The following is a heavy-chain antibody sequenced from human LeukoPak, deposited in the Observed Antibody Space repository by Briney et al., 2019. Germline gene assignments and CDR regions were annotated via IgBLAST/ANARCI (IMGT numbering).Heavy chain of an antibody. CDR3: ALTPLSRVVVVAAHFDY. V-gene: IGHV4-34*01. CDR1: GGSFSGYY. J-gene: IGHJ4*02. Sequence: SETLSLTCAVYGGSFSGYYWSWIRQPPGKGLEWIGEINHSGSTNYNPSLKSRVTISVDTSKNQFSLKLSSVTAADTAVYYCALTPLSRVVVVAAHFDYWGQGTLVTVSS. D-gene: IGHD2-15*01. CDR2: INHSGST.